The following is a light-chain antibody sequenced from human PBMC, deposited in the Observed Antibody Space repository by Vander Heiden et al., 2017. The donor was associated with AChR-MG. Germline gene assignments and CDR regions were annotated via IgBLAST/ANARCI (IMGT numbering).Light chain of an antibody. Sequence: DLAMTQFPVPLPVTPGEPASISCRSSQSLLHSNGYNYLDWYLQKPGQSPQLLIYLGSNRASGVPDRFSGSGSGTDFTLKISRVEAEDVGVYYCMQALQTPTFGQGTKVEIK. J-gene: IGKJ1*01. CDR1: QSLLHSNGYNY. CDR3: MQALQTPT. CDR2: LGS. V-gene: IGKV2-28*01.